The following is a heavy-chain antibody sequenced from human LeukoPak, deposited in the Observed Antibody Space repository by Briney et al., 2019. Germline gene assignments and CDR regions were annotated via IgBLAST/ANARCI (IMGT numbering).Heavy chain of an antibody. Sequence: PGGSLRLSCAASGFTFSSYGMHWVRQAPGKGLEWVAVISYDGSNKYYADSVKGRFTISRDNSKNTLYLQMNSLRAEDTAVYYCAKLSNSGSYLSYWGQGTLVTVSS. J-gene: IGHJ4*02. D-gene: IGHD1-26*01. CDR1: GFTFSSYG. CDR3: AKLSNSGSYLSY. CDR2: ISYDGSNK. V-gene: IGHV3-30*18.